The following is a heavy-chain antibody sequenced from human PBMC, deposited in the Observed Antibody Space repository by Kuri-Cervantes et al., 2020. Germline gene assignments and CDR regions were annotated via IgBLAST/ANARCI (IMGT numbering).Heavy chain of an antibody. CDR3: ARGRYDSSGYYLGY. CDR1: GYSISSGYY. V-gene: IGHV4-38-2*02. J-gene: IGHJ4*02. Sequence: SETLSLTCTVSGYSISSGYYWGWIRQPPGKGLEWIGSIYHSGSTYYNPSLKSRVTISVDTSKNQFSLKLSSVTAADTAVYYCARGRYDSSGYYLGYWGQGTLVTVSS. D-gene: IGHD3-22*01. CDR2: IYHSGST.